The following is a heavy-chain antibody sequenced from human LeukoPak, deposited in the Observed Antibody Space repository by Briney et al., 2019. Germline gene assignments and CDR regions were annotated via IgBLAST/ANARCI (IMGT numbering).Heavy chain of an antibody. CDR3: AKGACSSTSCEQAN. CDR2: ISGSGGST. J-gene: IGHJ4*02. D-gene: IGHD2-2*01. CDR1: GFTFSSYA. Sequence: GGSLRLSCAASGFTFSSYAMSWVRQAPGKGLEWVSAISGSGGSTYYADSVKGQFTISRDNSKNTLYPQMNSLRAEDTAVYYCAKGACSSTSCEQANWGQGTLVTVSS. V-gene: IGHV3-23*01.